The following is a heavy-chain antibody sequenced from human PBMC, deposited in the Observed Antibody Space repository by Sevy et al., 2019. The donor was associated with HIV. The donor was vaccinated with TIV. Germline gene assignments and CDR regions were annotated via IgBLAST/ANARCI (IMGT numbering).Heavy chain of an antibody. CDR3: AKTLQKLPFHPHYFDY. J-gene: IGHJ4*02. D-gene: IGHD2-21*02. CDR2: ISATGGST. V-gene: IGHV3-23*01. Sequence: GGSLRLSCAASGFTLGSYTMNWVRQAPGEGLEWVASISATGGSTYYADSVKGRFIISRDVSKGLLYLQMNSLTAEDTAIFYCAKTLQKLPFHPHYFDYWGQGTLVTVSS. CDR1: GFTLGSYT.